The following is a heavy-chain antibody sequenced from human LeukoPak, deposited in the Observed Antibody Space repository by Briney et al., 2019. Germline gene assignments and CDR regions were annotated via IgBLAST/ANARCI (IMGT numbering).Heavy chain of an antibody. CDR2: ISGHGGVT. CDR1: GFSFSSYG. CDR3: AKVSYITMRVVVITGFDY. Sequence: GGSLRLSCAASGFSFSSYGMSWVRQAPGKGLEWVSSISGHGGVTHYADSVKGRVTISRDNSNNTLHLQMNSLRAEDTAVYYCAKVSYITMRVVVITGFDYWGQGTLVTVSS. J-gene: IGHJ4*02. D-gene: IGHD3-22*01. V-gene: IGHV3-23*01.